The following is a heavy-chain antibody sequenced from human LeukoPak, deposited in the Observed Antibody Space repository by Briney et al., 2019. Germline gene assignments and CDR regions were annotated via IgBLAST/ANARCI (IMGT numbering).Heavy chain of an antibody. Sequence: GGSLRLSCAASGFTFDDYGMSWVRPAPGRGLAWVSVSNWNGGSTGYADSVNGRFTISRDNAKNSLYLQMNSLRAEDTGLYHCARSRDNYCYYGMDVWGQGTPVTVSS. CDR3: ARSRDNYCYYGMDV. D-gene: IGHD2-2*01. CDR1: GFTFDDYG. J-gene: IGHJ6*02. V-gene: IGHV3-20*01. CDR2: SNWNGGST.